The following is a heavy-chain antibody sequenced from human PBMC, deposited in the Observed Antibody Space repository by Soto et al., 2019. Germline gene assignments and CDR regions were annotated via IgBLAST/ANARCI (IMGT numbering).Heavy chain of an antibody. V-gene: IGHV3-15*01. Sequence: GSLRLSCAASGFTFSNAWMSWVRQAPGKGLEWVGRIKSKTDGGTTDYAAPVKGRFTISRDDSKNTLYLQMNSLKTEDTAVYYCTTGRNMITFGGVIVDYYYYMDVWGKGTTVTVSS. J-gene: IGHJ6*03. CDR3: TTGRNMITFGGVIVDYYYYMDV. CDR1: GFTFSNAW. CDR2: IKSKTDGGTT. D-gene: IGHD3-16*02.